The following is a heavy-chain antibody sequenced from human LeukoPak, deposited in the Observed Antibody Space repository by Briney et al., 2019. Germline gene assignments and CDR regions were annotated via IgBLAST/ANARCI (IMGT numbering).Heavy chain of an antibody. Sequence: ASVKVSCKASGYTFTSYGISWVRQAPGQGLEWMGWISAYNGNTNYAQKLQGRVTMTTDTSTSTAYMELSRLRSDDTAVYYCARDDDPRSCLLDPWGQGTLVTVSS. CDR2: ISAYNGNT. V-gene: IGHV1-18*01. J-gene: IGHJ5*02. D-gene: IGHD6-13*01. CDR1: GYTFTSYG. CDR3: ARDDDPRSCLLDP.